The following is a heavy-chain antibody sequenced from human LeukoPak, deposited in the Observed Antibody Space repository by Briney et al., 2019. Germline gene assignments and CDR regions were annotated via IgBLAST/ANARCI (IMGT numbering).Heavy chain of an antibody. J-gene: IGHJ4*02. V-gene: IGHV3-21*01. D-gene: IGHD3-10*01. CDR1: GFTFSSYS. CDR3: ATLEVRGAPYYFDY. CDR2: ISSRSIYI. Sequence: GGSLRLSCAASGFTFSSYSMNWVRQAPGKGLEWVSSISSRSIYIYYADSVKGRFTISRDNAKNSLYLQMNSLRAEDTAVYYCATLEVRGAPYYFDYWGQGTLVTVSS.